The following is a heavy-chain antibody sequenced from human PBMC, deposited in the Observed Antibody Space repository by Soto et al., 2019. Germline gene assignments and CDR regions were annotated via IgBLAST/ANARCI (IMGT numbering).Heavy chain of an antibody. Sequence: EVQLVESGGGLVQPGGSLRLSCEVSGFSLSDYFVDWVRQAPGKGLEWVGRSKSKAYSYISEYAASVRGRFTISRDDSKNSLYLQMNSLQSEDAAVYYCERDGGWTSDYWGQGTLVTVSP. CDR3: ERDGGWTSDY. CDR2: SKSKAYSYIS. D-gene: IGHD6-19*01. J-gene: IGHJ4*02. CDR1: GFSLSDYF. V-gene: IGHV3-72*01.